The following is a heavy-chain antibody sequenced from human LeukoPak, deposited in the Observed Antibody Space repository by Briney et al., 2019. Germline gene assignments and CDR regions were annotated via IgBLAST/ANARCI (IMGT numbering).Heavy chain of an antibody. CDR1: GFTVSSNY. J-gene: IGHJ3*01. CDR3: ARGTSGWHAFDG. D-gene: IGHD6-19*01. Sequence: GGSLRLSCPASGFTVSSNYMTWVRQAPGKGLEWVSALYGGGSTYYADSVKGRFTISRDNSKNTLYIQMNSLRAEDTAVYYCARGTSGWHAFDGWGQGTMVTVSS. V-gene: IGHV3-53*01. CDR2: LYGGGST.